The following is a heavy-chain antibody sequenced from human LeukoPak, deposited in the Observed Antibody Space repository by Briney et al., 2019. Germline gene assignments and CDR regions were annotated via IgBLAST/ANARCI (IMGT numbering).Heavy chain of an antibody. D-gene: IGHD2-2*01. CDR1: GYSFTSYY. Sequence: ASVKVSCKASGYSFTSYYMHWVRQAPGQGLEWMGIINLSGGSTSYTQKFQGRVIMTRDTSTSTVYMELTSLRSEDTAVYYCARGGVLVPESMSVFYYYYYMDVWGKGTTVTISS. J-gene: IGHJ6*03. V-gene: IGHV1-46*01. CDR2: INLSGGST. CDR3: ARGGVLVPESMSVFYYYYYMDV.